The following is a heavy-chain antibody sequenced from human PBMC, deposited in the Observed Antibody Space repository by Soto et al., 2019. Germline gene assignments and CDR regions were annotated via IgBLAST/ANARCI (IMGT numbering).Heavy chain of an antibody. D-gene: IGHD1-7*01. CDR2: VFSSGRT. Sequence: SETLSLTCTVSGGTIINYYWSWIRQPTGKGLEWIGHVFSSGRTNYNPSLKSRVTISVDTSKNQFSLKLSSVTAADTAVYYCARVMTNYGDSEYFQPWGQGTLVTVSS. CDR3: ARVMTNYGDSEYFQP. CDR1: GGTIINYY. V-gene: IGHV4-59*01. J-gene: IGHJ1*01.